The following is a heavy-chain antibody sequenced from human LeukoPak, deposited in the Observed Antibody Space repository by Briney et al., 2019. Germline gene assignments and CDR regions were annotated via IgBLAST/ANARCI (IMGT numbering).Heavy chain of an antibody. Sequence: SETLSLTCAVYGGSLNGHYWSWIRQPPGKGLEWIGEGSESGGTKFYPSLKSRVTISADTSKNQFSLKLNSVTAADTAVYYCAKNGQSGFSFDPWGQGTLVTVSS. CDR3: AKNGQSGFSFDP. CDR1: GGSLNGHY. V-gene: IGHV4-34*01. CDR2: GSESGGT. J-gene: IGHJ5*02. D-gene: IGHD3-3*01.